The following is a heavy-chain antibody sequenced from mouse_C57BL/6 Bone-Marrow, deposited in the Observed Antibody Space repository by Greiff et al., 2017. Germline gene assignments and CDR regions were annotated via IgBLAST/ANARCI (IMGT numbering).Heavy chain of an antibody. CDR2: IHPNSGST. CDR3: ARWDSNYDFDY. V-gene: IGHV1-64*01. Sequence: QVQLLQPGAELVKPGASVKLSCTASGYTFTSYWMHWVQQRPGQGLEWIGMIHPNSGSTNYNEKFKSKATLTVDKSYSTAYMQLSSLTSEDSAVYYCARWDSNYDFDYWGQGTTLTVSS. CDR1: GYTFTSYW. D-gene: IGHD2-5*01. J-gene: IGHJ2*01.